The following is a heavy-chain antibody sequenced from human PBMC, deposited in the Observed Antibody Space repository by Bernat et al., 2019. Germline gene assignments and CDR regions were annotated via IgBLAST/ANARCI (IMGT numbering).Heavy chain of an antibody. Sequence: EVQLVESGGGLVQPGRSLRLSCTASGFTFGDYAMSWVRQAPGKGLEWVGFIRSKAYGGTTEYAASVKGRFTISRDDSKSIAYLQMNSLKTEDTAVYYCTRDRGYSSSPQGDIDYWGQGTLVTVSS. J-gene: IGHJ4*02. CDR1: GFTFGDYA. D-gene: IGHD6-13*01. CDR2: IRSKAYGGTT. CDR3: TRDRGYSSSPQGDIDY. V-gene: IGHV3-49*04.